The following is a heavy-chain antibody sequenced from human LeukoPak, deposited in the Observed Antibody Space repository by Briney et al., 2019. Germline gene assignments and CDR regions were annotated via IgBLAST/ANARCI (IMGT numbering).Heavy chain of an antibody. V-gene: IGHV4-59*08. D-gene: IGHD3-16*02. J-gene: IGHJ4*02. CDR3: ARGDDSVWGSYRR. CDR1: GGSISSYY. CDR2: IHNSGST. Sequence: SETLSLTCTVSGGSISSYYWTWIRQPPGKGLEWIGYIHNSGSTNYNPSLKSRATISVDTSKKQFSLKLSSVTAADTAVYFCARGDDSVWGSYRRWGQGTLVTVSS.